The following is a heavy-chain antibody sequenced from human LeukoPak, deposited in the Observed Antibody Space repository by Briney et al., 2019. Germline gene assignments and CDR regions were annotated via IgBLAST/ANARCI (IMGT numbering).Heavy chain of an antibody. CDR1: GYSISSGYY. CDR3: ARVRVGGYCSSTSCYTSDY. D-gene: IGHD2-2*02. V-gene: IGHV4-38-2*02. J-gene: IGHJ4*02. Sequence: PSETLSLTCTVSGYSISSGYYWSWIRQPPGKGLEWIGEINHSGSTNYNPSLKSRVTISVDTSKNQFSLKLSSVTAADTAVYYCARVRVGGYCSSTSCYTSDYWGQGTLVTVSS. CDR2: INHSGST.